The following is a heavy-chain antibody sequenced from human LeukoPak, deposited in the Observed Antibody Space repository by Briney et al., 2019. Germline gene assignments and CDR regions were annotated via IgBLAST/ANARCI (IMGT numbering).Heavy chain of an antibody. Sequence: SETLSLTCTVSGGSVSSGSYYWSWIRQPPGKGLEWIGYIYYSGSTNYNPSLKSRVTISVDTSKNQFSLKLGSVTAADTAVYYCARLVTMVRGVGWLRYFDYWGQGTLVTVSS. CDR2: IYYSGST. CDR1: GGSVSSGSYY. V-gene: IGHV4-61*01. CDR3: ARLVTMVRGVGWLRYFDY. D-gene: IGHD3-10*01. J-gene: IGHJ4*02.